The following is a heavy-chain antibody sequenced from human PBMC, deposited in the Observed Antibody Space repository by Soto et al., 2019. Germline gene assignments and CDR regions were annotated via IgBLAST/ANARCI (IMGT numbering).Heavy chain of an antibody. Sequence: ASVKVSCKSSGYTFSSYGISWVRQAPGQGLEWMGWISAYNGKTNYAQKVQGRVTMTTDTSTSTAYMELRSLRSDDTAVHYCARDSSTGTCYYCYFDYWGQGTVVTVSS. J-gene: IGHJ4*02. CDR3: ARDSSTGTCYYCYFDY. D-gene: IGHD2-15*01. CDR2: ISAYNGKT. V-gene: IGHV1-18*01. CDR1: GYTFSSYG.